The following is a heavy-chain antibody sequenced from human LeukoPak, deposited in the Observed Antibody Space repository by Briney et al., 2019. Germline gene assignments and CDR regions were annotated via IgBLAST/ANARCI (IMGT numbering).Heavy chain of an antibody. CDR2: INPSGGST. CDR1: GGTFTSYY. J-gene: IGHJ5*02. D-gene: IGHD2-15*01. Sequence: ASVKVSCKASGGTFTSYYMHWVRQAPGQGLEWMGIINPSGGSTSYAQKFQGRVTMTRDMSTSTVYMELSSLRSEDTAVYYCARSRVVVVAATRDPNWFDPWGQGTLVTVSS. V-gene: IGHV1-46*01. CDR3: ARSRVVVVAATRDPNWFDP.